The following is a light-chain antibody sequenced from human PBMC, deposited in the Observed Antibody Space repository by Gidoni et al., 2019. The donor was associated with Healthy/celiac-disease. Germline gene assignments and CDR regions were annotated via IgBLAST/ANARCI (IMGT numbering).Light chain of an antibody. V-gene: IGLV1-40*01. CDR1: SSNIGAGYD. J-gene: IGLJ2*01. Sequence: QSVLTQPPSVSGAPGQRVTISCTGSSSNIGAGYDVTWYQQLPGTAPKRLIYGNSNRPSGVPDRFSGSKSGTSASLAITGLQAEDEADYYCQSYDSSLSGSKVFGGGTKLTVL. CDR2: GNS. CDR3: QSYDSSLSGSKV.